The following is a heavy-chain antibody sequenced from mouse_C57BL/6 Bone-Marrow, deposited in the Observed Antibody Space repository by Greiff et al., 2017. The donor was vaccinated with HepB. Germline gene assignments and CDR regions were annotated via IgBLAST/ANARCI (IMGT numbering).Heavy chain of an antibody. V-gene: IGHV1-18*01. Sequence: EVQLKESGPELVKPGASVKIPCKASGYTFTDYNMDWVKQSHGKSLEWIGDINPNNGGTIYNQKFKGKATLTVDKSSSTAYMELRSLTSEDTAVYYCARAGVYGNYVAWFAYWGQGTLVTVSA. CDR3: ARAGVYGNYVAWFAY. J-gene: IGHJ3*01. D-gene: IGHD2-1*01. CDR1: GYTFTDYN. CDR2: INPNNGGT.